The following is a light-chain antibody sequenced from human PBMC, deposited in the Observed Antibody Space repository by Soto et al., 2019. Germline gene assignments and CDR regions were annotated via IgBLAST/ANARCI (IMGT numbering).Light chain of an antibody. CDR2: GAS. CDR3: QQLNSYPPT. CDR1: QTVGSSF. Sequence: EIVLTQSPGTLSLSPGERATLSCRASQTVGSSFLAWFQHKPGQAPRLLIYGASTRATGTPARFSGSGSGTEFTLTISSLQSEDFATYYCQQLNSYPPTFGQGTKVDIK. V-gene: IGKV3-20*01. J-gene: IGKJ1*01.